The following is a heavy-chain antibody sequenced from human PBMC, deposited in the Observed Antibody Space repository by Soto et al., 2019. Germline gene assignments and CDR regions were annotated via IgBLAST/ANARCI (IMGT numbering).Heavy chain of an antibody. CDR3: ARGKGGNFGLDY. Sequence: QVPLVQSGAEVKKPGASVKVSCRASGSTSINPAIHWVRQAPGQRPEWMGWMNAASDTKKYSERFQGRVSITRDTSASTDYMELSSLRSEDTAIYYCARGKGGNFGLDYWGQGTQVTVSS. V-gene: IGHV1-3*01. CDR1: GSTSINPA. J-gene: IGHJ4*02. CDR2: MNAASDTK. D-gene: IGHD2-21*02.